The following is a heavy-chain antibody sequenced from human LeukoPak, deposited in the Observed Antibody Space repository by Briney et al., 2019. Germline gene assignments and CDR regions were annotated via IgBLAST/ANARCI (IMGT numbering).Heavy chain of an antibody. V-gene: IGHV1-46*01. D-gene: IGHD3-3*01. Sequence: ALVKVSCKASGYTFTSYYMHWVRQAPGQGLEWMGIINPSGGSTSYAQKFQGRVTMTRDTSTSTVYMELSSLRSEDTAVYYCARDRWSFRITIFGVVPRAFDIWGQGTMVTVSS. J-gene: IGHJ3*02. CDR2: INPSGGST. CDR3: ARDRWSFRITIFGVVPRAFDI. CDR1: GYTFTSYY.